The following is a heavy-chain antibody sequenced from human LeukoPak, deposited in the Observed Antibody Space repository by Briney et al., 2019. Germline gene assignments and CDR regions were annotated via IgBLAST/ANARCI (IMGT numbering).Heavy chain of an antibody. CDR3: AGSSGGSYIPYYYYYGMDV. CDR2: IWYDGSNK. V-gene: IGHV3-33*01. Sequence: GGSLRLSCAASGFTFSSYGMHWVRQAPGKGLEWVAVIWYDGSNKYYADSVKGRFTISRDNSKNTLYLQMNSLRAEDTAVYYCAGSSGGSYIPYYYYYGMDVWGQGTTVTVSS. J-gene: IGHJ6*02. CDR1: GFTFSSYG. D-gene: IGHD1-26*01.